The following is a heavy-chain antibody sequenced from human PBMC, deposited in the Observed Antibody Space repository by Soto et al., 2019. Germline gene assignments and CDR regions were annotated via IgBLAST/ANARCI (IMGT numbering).Heavy chain of an antibody. CDR1: GGTFSSYT. J-gene: IGHJ4*02. Sequence: SVKVSCKASGGTFSSYTISWVRQAPGQGLEWMGRIIPILGIANYAQKFQGRVTITADKSTSTAYMELSSLRSEDTAVYYCARAGIAVAGTRAYWGQGTLVTVSS. V-gene: IGHV1-69*02. D-gene: IGHD6-19*01. CDR2: IIPILGIA. CDR3: ARAGIAVAGTRAY.